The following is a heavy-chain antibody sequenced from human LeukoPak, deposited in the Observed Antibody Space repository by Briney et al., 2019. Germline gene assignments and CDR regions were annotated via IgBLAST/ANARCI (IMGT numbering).Heavy chain of an antibody. CDR3: ARGRFMDSSGWYYFDY. CDR2: IYHSGST. V-gene: IGHV4-4*02. CDR1: GGSISSSNW. D-gene: IGHD6-19*01. J-gene: IGHJ4*02. Sequence: SETLSLTCAVSGGSISSSNWWSWVRQPPGKGLEWIGEIYHSGSTNYNPSLKSRVTISVDKSKNQFSLKLSSVTAADTAVYYCARGRFMDSSGWYYFDYWGQGTLVTVSS.